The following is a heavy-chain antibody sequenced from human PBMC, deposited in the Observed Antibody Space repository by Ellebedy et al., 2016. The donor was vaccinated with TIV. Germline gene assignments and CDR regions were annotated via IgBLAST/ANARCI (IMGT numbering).Heavy chain of an antibody. D-gene: IGHD4-17*01. Sequence: SETLSLTXTVSGGSTSSSSYFWGWIRQPPGKGLEWIGIIYYSGSTYYNPSLNSRVSISLDTSKNQFSLNLSSVTAADAAVYYCARPLRSTVTTSIYFDYWGQGALVTVSS. CDR3: ARPLRSTVTTSIYFDY. J-gene: IGHJ4*02. CDR2: IYYSGST. CDR1: GGSTSSSSYF. V-gene: IGHV4-39*01.